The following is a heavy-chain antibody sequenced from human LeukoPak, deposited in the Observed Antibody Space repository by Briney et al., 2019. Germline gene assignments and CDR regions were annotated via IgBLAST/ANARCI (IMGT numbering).Heavy chain of an antibody. V-gene: IGHV3-7*03. J-gene: IGHJ3*02. CDR3: ARDDSPDTSDSFLDAYAI. D-gene: IGHD3-22*01. Sequence: PGGSLRLSCAASGFTFSGYWIAWVRPAPGKGLEWVGNIRQDGNEKNYVDSVKARFTISRDNAKNSLYLQMNSLRAEDTAVYYCARDDSPDTSDSFLDAYAIWGQGTLVTVSS. CDR2: IRQDGNEK. CDR1: GFTFSGYW.